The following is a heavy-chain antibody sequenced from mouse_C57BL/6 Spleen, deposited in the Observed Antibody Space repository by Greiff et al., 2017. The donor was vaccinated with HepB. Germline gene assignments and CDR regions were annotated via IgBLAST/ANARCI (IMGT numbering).Heavy chain of an antibody. CDR1: GYTFTDYN. D-gene: IGHD2-4*01. CDR2: INPNNGGT. CDR3: ARSGIYYDYEGDAMDY. V-gene: IGHV1-22*01. J-gene: IGHJ4*01. Sequence: EVQLQQSGPELVKPGASVKMSCKASGYTFTDYNMHWVKQSHGKSLEWIGNINPNNGGTSYNQKFKGKATLTVNKSSSTAYMELRSLTSEDSAVYYCARSGIYYDYEGDAMDYWGQGTSVTVSS.